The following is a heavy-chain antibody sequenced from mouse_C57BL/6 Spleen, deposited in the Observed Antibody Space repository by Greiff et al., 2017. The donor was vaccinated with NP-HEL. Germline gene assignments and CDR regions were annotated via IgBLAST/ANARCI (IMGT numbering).Heavy chain of an antibody. CDR2: ISSGSSTI. CDR1: GFTFSDYG. J-gene: IGHJ4*01. Sequence: EVQGVESGGGLVKPGGSLKLSCAASGFTFSDYGMHWVRQAPEKGLEWVAYISSGSSTIYYADTVKGRFTISRDNAKNTLFLQMTSLRSEDTAMYYCARRDYYGSSYVYYAMDYWGQGTSVTVSS. CDR3: ARRDYYGSSYVYYAMDY. V-gene: IGHV5-17*01. D-gene: IGHD1-1*01.